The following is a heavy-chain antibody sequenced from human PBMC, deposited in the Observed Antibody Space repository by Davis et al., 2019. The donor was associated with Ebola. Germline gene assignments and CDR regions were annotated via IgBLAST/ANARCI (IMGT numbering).Heavy chain of an antibody. V-gene: IGHV3-33*08. CDR2: IWYDGSNK. D-gene: IGHD2-2*01. Sequence: PGGSLRLSCAASGFTFSSYGMHWVRQAPGKGLEWVAVIWYDGSNKYYADSVKGRFTISRDNSKNTLYLQMNSLRAEDTAVYYCAGTPPVDCSSTSCYPGYYYYGMDVWGQGTTVTVSS. CDR1: GFTFSSYG. J-gene: IGHJ6*02. CDR3: AGTPPVDCSSTSCYPGYYYYGMDV.